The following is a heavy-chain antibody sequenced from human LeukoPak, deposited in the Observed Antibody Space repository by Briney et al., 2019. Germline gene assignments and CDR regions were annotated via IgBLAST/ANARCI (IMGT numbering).Heavy chain of an antibody. CDR1: GFTFSSYA. V-gene: IGHV3-23*01. CDR3: AKVTRPIVVVPAAIGYFDY. Sequence: PGGSLRLSCAASGFTFSSYAMSWVRQASGKGLEWVSAISGSGGSTYYADSVKGRFTISRDNSKNTLYLQMNSLRAEDTAVYYCAKVTRPIVVVPAAIGYFDYWGQGTLVTVSS. J-gene: IGHJ4*02. D-gene: IGHD2-2*01. CDR2: ISGSGGST.